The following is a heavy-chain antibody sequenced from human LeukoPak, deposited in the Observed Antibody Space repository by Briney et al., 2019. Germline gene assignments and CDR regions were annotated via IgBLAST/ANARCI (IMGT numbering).Heavy chain of an antibody. D-gene: IGHD5-12*01. V-gene: IGHV3-53*01. Sequence: GGSLRLSCAASAFNVSNNYMSWVRQAPGKGLEWVSVIYSGGTTYYADSVKGRFTISRDNSKNTLYLQMNSLGAEDTAVYYCARDGSGYGGYFDLWGQGTLVTVSS. CDR3: ARDGSGYGGYFDL. CDR1: AFNVSNNY. J-gene: IGHJ4*02. CDR2: IYSGGTT.